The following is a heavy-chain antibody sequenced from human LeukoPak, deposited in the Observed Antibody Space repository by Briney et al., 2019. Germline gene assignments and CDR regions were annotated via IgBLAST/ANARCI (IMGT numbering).Heavy chain of an antibody. D-gene: IGHD6-13*01. Sequence: SETLSLTCTVSGGSVNSNNYYWAWVRQPPGKGLEWIGNVYFTGSTQYNPSLKSRVTISVDTSKNQFSLKLSSVTAADTAVYYCARVPVLSSSWYGGWLDPWGQGTLVTVSS. CDR2: VYFTGST. V-gene: IGHV4-39*07. CDR3: ARVPVLSSSWYGGWLDP. J-gene: IGHJ5*02. CDR1: GGSVNSNNYY.